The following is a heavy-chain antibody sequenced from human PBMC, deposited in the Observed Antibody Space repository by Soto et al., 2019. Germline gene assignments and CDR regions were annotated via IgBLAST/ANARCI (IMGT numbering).Heavy chain of an antibody. CDR2: FDPEDGET. Sequence: ASVKVSCKVSGYTLTELSMHWVRQAPGKGLEWMGGFDPEDGETIYAQKFQGRVTMTEDTSTDTAYMELSSLRSEDTAVYYCATFSSSGTRNDYWGQGTLVTSPQ. CDR3: ATFSSSGTRNDY. J-gene: IGHJ4*02. V-gene: IGHV1-24*01. D-gene: IGHD1-26*01. CDR1: GYTLTELS.